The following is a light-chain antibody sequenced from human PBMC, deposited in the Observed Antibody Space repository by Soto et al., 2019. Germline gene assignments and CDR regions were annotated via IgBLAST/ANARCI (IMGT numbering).Light chain of an antibody. CDR2: DAS. CDR3: QQCYMGWT. CDR1: QSIGRF. V-gene: IGKV1-5*01. Sequence: DIQMTQSPSTLSASVGERVTITCRPSQSIGRFLAWYQHQPGKAPKLLIYDASTLESGVPSRFSGTASGTEFTFSITSLQPEDFGTYYCQQCYMGWTFGQGTKVDIK. J-gene: IGKJ1*01.